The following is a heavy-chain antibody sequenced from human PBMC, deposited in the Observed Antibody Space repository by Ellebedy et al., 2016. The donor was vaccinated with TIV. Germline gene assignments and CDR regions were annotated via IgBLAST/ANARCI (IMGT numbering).Heavy chain of an antibody. J-gene: IGHJ6*02. CDR1: GFTFSTYT. V-gene: IGHV3-48*01. CDR3: TKHRPSVSMDV. CDR2: ISGSSTTI. Sequence: GESLKISCAASGFTFSTYTMHWVRQAPGKGLEWVSCISGSSTTIDYADSVKGRFIISRDNSRNTLYLQMSSLRAEDTAVYYSTKHRPSVSMDVWGQGTTVTVSS.